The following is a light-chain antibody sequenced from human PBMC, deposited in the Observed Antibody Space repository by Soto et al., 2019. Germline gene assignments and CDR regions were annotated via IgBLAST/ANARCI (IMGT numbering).Light chain of an antibody. V-gene: IGKV1-39*01. J-gene: IGKJ4*01. CDR3: QQTYNTPRS. CDR1: QNIGYY. CDR2: AAS. Sequence: DIQMTQSPSSLSASVGDRVTIPCRASQNIGYYLNWYQQKPGKAPKLLIYAASSLQSGVPSRFSGSGSGTDFTLTISSLQPEDFATYYCQQTYNTPRSFGGGTKVEIK.